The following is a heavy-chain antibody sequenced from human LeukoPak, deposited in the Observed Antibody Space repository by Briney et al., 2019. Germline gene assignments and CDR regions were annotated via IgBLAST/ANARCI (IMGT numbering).Heavy chain of an antibody. V-gene: IGHV1-69*06. Sequence: ASVKVSCKASGGTFSSYAISWVRQAPGQGLEWMGGIIPIFGTANYAQKFQGRVTITADKSTSTAYMELSSLRSEDTAVYYCALTSSWYSMDIWGKGTTVTVSS. D-gene: IGHD6-13*01. J-gene: IGHJ6*04. CDR3: ALTSSWYSMDI. CDR2: IIPIFGTA. CDR1: GGTFSSYA.